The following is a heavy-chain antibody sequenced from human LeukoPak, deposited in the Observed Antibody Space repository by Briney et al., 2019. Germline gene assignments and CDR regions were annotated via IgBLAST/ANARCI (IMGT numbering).Heavy chain of an antibody. V-gene: IGHV3-23*01. CDR2: ISGSGDRT. Sequence: ETLSLTCTVSDGSISSYYWTWVRQAPGKGLEWVSGISGSGDRTYYADSVKGRFTISRDNSKNTVYLQMNSLRAEDTAVYYCAKSAGRYSYGYVDYWGQGTLVIVSS. CDR3: AKSAGRYSYGYVDY. D-gene: IGHD5-18*01. J-gene: IGHJ4*02. CDR1: DGSISSYY.